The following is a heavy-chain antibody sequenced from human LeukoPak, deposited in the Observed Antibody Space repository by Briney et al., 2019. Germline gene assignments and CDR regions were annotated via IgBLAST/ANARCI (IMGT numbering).Heavy chain of an antibody. V-gene: IGHV3-7*01. Sequence: QAGGSLRLSCTASGLTFSNYWMTWVRQAPEKGLEFVANINQYESVKNYVESVVGRFTISRDNAENSLHLQMNSLRAEDTAVYYCARDPGSSAFDYWGQGTLVTVSS. D-gene: IGHD5/OR15-5a*01. CDR1: GLTFSNYW. CDR2: INQYESVK. J-gene: IGHJ4*02. CDR3: ARDPGSSAFDY.